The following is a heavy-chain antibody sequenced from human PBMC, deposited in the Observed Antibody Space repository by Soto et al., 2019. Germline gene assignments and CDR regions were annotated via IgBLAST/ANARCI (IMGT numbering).Heavy chain of an antibody. Sequence: QVQLVQSGAEVKKPGASVKVSCKASGYTFTSYGISWVRQAPGQGLEWMGWISAYNGNTNYAQKLQGRVTMTTDTSXXTAYRELRSLRSDDTAVYYCARSAPSSNGYLPLDYWGQGTLVTVSS. CDR2: ISAYNGNT. CDR1: GYTFTSYG. D-gene: IGHD5-18*01. V-gene: IGHV1-18*01. J-gene: IGHJ4*02. CDR3: ARSAPSSNGYLPLDY.